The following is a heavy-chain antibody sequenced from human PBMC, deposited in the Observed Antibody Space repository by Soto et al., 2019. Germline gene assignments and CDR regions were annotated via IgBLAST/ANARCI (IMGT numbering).Heavy chain of an antibody. V-gene: IGHV4-59*01. CDR2: IYYSGTT. D-gene: IGHD6-19*01. CDR3: ASPTRYSSGWSSFDH. J-gene: IGHJ4*02. CDR1: GFSISSYY. Sequence: AETLSLTCTVSGFSISSYYWILLRQPPGKGLEWIGYIYYSGTTNYNPSLKSRVTISVDTSKNQFSLQLSSVTAADTALYYCASPTRYSSGWSSFDHWGQGTLVPVPS.